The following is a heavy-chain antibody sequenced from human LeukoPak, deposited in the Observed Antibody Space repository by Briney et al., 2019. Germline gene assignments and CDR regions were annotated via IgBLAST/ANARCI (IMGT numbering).Heavy chain of an antibody. CDR3: AKLGMVVATIGLDY. CDR2: ISYDGSNK. D-gene: IGHD5-12*01. J-gene: IGHJ4*02. Sequence: PGGSLRLSCAASGFTFSSYDMHWVRQAPGKGLEWVAVISYDGSNKYYADSVKGRFTISRDNSKNTLYLQMNSLRAEDTAVYYCAKLGMVVATIGLDYWGQGTLVTVSS. V-gene: IGHV3-30*18. CDR1: GFTFSSYD.